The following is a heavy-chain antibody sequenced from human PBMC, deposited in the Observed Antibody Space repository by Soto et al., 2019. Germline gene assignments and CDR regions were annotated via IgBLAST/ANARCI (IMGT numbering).Heavy chain of an antibody. J-gene: IGHJ4*02. CDR2: ISSGSSNI. Sequence: EVQLVESGGGLVKPGGSLTLSCAASGFAFRSYNMNWVRQAPGKGLEWVASISSGSSNIYYADSVKGRFTISRDNAKNSLFLQMDSLRAEDSAVYYCASVTVVAATFDSWGQGTLVTVSS. D-gene: IGHD2-15*01. CDR3: ASVTVVAATFDS. V-gene: IGHV3-21*01. CDR1: GFAFRSYN.